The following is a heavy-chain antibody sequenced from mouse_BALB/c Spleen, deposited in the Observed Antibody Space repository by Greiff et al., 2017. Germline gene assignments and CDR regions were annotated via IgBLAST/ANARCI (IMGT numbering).Heavy chain of an antibody. CDR3: ARERGGNYYYAMDY. Sequence: VQLVESGPGLVAPSQSLSITCTVSGFSLTSYGVHWVRQPPGKGLEWLGVIWAGGSTNYNSALMSRLSISKDNSKSQVFLKMNSLQTDDTAMYYCARERGGNYYYAMDYWGQGTSVTVSS. CDR1: GFSLTSYG. J-gene: IGHJ4*01. D-gene: IGHD2-1*01. CDR2: IWAGGST. V-gene: IGHV2-9*02.